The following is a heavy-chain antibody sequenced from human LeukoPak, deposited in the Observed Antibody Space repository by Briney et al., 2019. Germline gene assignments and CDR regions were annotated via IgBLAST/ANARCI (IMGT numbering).Heavy chain of an antibody. D-gene: IGHD1-1*01. J-gene: IGHJ3*02. CDR3: AKGGLNNNWDDAFDI. Sequence: SSVKVSCKASGGTFSSYAISWVRQAPGQGLEWMGGIIPIFGTANYAQKFQGRVPHNDNQTTSTAYMELSRMRSEDTPVYYCAKGGLNNNWDDAFDIWGQGTMVTVSS. V-gene: IGHV1-69*01. CDR2: IIPIFGTA. CDR1: GGTFSSYA.